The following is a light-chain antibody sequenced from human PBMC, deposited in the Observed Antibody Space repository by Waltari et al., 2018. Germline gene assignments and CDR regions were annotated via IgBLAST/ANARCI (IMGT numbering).Light chain of an antibody. CDR1: QSVSSD. CDR3: HQYYNWPT. CDR2: GAS. V-gene: IGKV3-15*01. J-gene: IGKJ1*01. Sequence: EIVMTQSPATLSMSPGEGATLSCRASQSVSSDLAWYQQKPGQPPRLLIYGASTRATGIPARFSGSGSGTVFTLTISSLRSEDFAVYYCHQYYNWPTFGQGTKVEI.